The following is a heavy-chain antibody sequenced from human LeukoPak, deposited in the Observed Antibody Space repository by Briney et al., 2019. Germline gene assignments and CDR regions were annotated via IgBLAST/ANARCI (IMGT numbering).Heavy chain of an antibody. D-gene: IGHD3-22*01. J-gene: IGHJ4*02. CDR3: AGDRGRWYYDSSGHFDY. V-gene: IGHV3-74*01. CDR1: GFTFSSYW. CDR2: INSDGSST. Sequence: GGSLRLSCAASGFTFSSYWMHWVRQAPGKGLVWVSRINSDGSSTSYADSVKGRFTISRDNAKNTLYLQMNSLRAEDTAVYYCAGDRGRWYYDSSGHFDYWGQGTLVTVSS.